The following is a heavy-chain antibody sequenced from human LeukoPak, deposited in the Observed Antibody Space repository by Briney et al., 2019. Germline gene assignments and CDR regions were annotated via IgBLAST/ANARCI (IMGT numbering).Heavy chain of an antibody. CDR2: INPSGGST. CDR1: GYTFTSYY. CDR3: ARVWQQQLSNRPYYYYGMDV. J-gene: IGHJ6*02. D-gene: IGHD6-13*01. V-gene: IGHV1-46*01. Sequence: GASVKVSCKASGYTFTSYYMHWVRRAPGQGLVWMGIINPSGGSTSYAQKFQGRVTMTRDTSTSTVYMELSSLRSEDTAVYYCARVWQQQLSNRPYYYYGMDVWGQGTTVTVSS.